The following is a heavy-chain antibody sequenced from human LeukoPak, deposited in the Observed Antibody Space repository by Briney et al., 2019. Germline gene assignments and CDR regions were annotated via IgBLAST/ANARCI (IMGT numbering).Heavy chain of an antibody. V-gene: IGHV3-66*02. D-gene: IGHD3-16*01. CDR1: GFTVSGNY. J-gene: IGHJ4*02. CDR3: AGRRVLDASFDY. Sequence: PGGSLRPSCAASGFTVSGNYMSWVRQAPGKGLEWVSVIYSSDNTYYIDSVKGRFTISRDNSKNTLYLQMNSLRAEDTAVYYCAGRRVLDASFDYWGQGTLVTVSS. CDR2: IYSSDNT.